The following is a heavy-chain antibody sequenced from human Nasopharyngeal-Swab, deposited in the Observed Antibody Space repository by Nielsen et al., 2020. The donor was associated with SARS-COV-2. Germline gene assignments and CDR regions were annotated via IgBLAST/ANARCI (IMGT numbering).Heavy chain of an antibody. CDR2: FIPIFGTA. V-gene: IGHV1-69*13. CDR1: GYTFTCYA. J-gene: IGHJ6*02. CDR3: VRGGYLGYCTGGVCWENGMDV. D-gene: IGHD2-8*02. Sequence: SVKVSCKDSGYTFTCYAISWVRQAPGPGLEWMGEFIPIFGTANYAQKFQGRVTIPADESTSTACMELSRLRSEDTAVYYCVRGGYLGYCTGGVCWENGMDVWGQGTTVTSP.